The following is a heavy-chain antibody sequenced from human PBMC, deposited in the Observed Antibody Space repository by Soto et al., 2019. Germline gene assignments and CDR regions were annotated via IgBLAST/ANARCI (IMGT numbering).Heavy chain of an antibody. D-gene: IGHD3-10*01. J-gene: IGHJ3*02. CDR3: AREVGDYPSGSFFI. V-gene: IGHV3-48*01. CDR2: ISSGSNVI. CDR1: GFTFSVYS. Sequence: EVQLVESGGGFVQPGGSLRLSCEASGFTFSVYSMNWVRQAPGKGLEWVSYISSGSNVINYADSVKGRFTISRDNAKNSVYLQMNGLRAEDTAVYYCAREVGDYPSGSFFIWGQGTVVTVSS.